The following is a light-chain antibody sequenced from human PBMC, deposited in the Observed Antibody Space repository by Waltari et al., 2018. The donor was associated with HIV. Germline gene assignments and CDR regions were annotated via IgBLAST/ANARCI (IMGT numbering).Light chain of an antibody. CDR1: ALTKRY. CDR2: KDT. J-gene: IGLJ2*01. Sequence: DLTQPPSVSVPPGQTATINCTGDALTKRYGYWYQKKSGQAPVLLINKDTERLAGRPERFSGSSSGTSLTLTINEVRAEDEAEYYCQSSDSSGVDFVVFGGGTKLTV. CDR3: QSSDSSGVDFVV. V-gene: IGLV3-25*03.